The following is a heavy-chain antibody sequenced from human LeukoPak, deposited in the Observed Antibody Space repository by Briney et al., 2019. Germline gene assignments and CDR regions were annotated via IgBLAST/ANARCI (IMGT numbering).Heavy chain of an antibody. J-gene: IGHJ4*02. CDR1: GFTFSNYW. D-gene: IGHD3-22*01. V-gene: IGHV3-74*01. Sequence: PGGSLRLSCAASGFTFSNYWMHWVRQGPGKGLVWVSRINGDGSITAYADSVKGRFTISRDNAKNSLYLQMNSLRAEDTAVYYCARDQYYYDSSGYYWGQGTLVTVSS. CDR2: INGDGSIT. CDR3: ARDQYYYDSSGYY.